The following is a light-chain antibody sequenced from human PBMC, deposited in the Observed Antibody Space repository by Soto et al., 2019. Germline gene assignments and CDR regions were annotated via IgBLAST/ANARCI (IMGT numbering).Light chain of an antibody. CDR2: DAS. CDR1: QSIIRW. V-gene: IGKV1-5*01. Sequence: DIPMTQPPSTLSASVGDRVTITCRASQSIIRWLAWYQQKPGKAPNLLIYDASKLESGVPSRFSGSESGTEFTEFTLTINGLQPDDSATYFCQQYDSIPFTFGGGTKVEIK. J-gene: IGKJ4*01. CDR3: QQYDSIPFT.